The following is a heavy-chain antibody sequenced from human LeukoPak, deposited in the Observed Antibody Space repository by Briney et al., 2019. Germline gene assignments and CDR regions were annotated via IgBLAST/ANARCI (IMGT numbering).Heavy chain of an antibody. CDR3: ARVEEGYGSGRRENYYYYYMDV. CDR2: ISSSGST. Sequence: PSETLSLTCTVSGDSISSGDYYWSWIRQPAGKGLEWIGRISSSGSTNYNPSLKSRVTISVDTSKNQFSLKLSSVTAADTAVYYCARVEEGYGSGRRENYYYYYMDVWGKGTTVTISS. CDR1: GDSISSGDYY. D-gene: IGHD3-10*01. V-gene: IGHV4-61*02. J-gene: IGHJ6*03.